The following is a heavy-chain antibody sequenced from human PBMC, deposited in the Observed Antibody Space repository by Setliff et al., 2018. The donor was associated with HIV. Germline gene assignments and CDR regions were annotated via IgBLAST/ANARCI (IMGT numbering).Heavy chain of an antibody. J-gene: IGHJ5*02. CDR2: ITPMFGTA. V-gene: IGHV1-69*13. D-gene: IGHD3-9*01. Sequence: GASVKVSCKASGGTFSSFGISWVRQAPGQGLEWMGGITPMFGTAKYAQRFQGRVTITADESTSTAYMDLSSLTSDDTAVYYCATSPRGTYYDILSGRPRGWFDPWGQGTLVTVSS. CDR1: GGTFSSFG. CDR3: ATSPRGTYYDILSGRPRGWFDP.